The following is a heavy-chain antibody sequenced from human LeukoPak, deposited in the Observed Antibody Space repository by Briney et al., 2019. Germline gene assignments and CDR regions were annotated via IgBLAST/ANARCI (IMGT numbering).Heavy chain of an antibody. J-gene: IGHJ6*02. V-gene: IGHV3-74*01. CDR3: AKDLQDYYYYGMDV. CDR1: GFTFSNYW. CDR2: ISQDGSDT. Sequence: GGSLRLSCEASGFTFSNYWIHWVRQAPGKGLEWVSRISQDGSDTIYADSVKGRLTVSRDNSKNTLYLQMNSLRAEDTAVYYCAKDLQDYYYYGMDVWGQGTTITVSS.